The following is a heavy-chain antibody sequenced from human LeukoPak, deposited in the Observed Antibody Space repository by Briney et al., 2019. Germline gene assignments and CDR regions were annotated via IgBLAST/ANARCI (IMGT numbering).Heavy chain of an antibody. CDR2: SYYRGST. CDR1: SGSISSSSYY. J-gene: IGHJ2*01. Sequence: PSETLSLTCTVSSGSISSSSYYWGWIRQPPGKGLLWIGSSYYRGSTYYNPSLKSRVTVSVDASKNQFSLKLSSVTAADTAVYFCARLVTINTVTTARYWYFDLWGRGTLVTVSS. V-gene: IGHV4-39*01. CDR3: ARLVTINTVTTARYWYFDL. D-gene: IGHD4-11*01.